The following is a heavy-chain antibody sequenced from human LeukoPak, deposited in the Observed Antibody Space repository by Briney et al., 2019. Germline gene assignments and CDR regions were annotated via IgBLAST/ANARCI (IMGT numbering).Heavy chain of an antibody. CDR3: ASLHFTGTFDY. CDR2: ISSSSSYI. V-gene: IGHV3-21*01. J-gene: IGHJ4*02. D-gene: IGHD3-3*02. Sequence: SGGSLRLSCAASGFTFSSYSMNWVRQAPGKGLEWVSSISSSSSYIYYADSVKGRFTISRDNSKNTLYLQMNSLRAEDTAVYYCASLHFTGTFDYWGQGTLVTVSS. CDR1: GFTFSSYS.